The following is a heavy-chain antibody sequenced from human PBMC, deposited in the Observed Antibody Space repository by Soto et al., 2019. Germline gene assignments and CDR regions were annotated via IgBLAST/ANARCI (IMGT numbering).Heavy chain of an antibody. CDR3: ARYYDFWSGYFQEDAFDI. V-gene: IGHV3-30-3*01. CDR1: GFTFSSYA. CDR2: ISYDGSNK. D-gene: IGHD3-3*01. Sequence: QVQLVESGGGVVQPGRSLRLSCAASGFTFSSYAMHWVRQAPGKGLEWVAVISYDGSNKYYADSVKGRFTISRDNSKNTLYLQMNSLRAEDTAVYYCARYYDFWSGYFQEDAFDIWGQGTMVTVSS. J-gene: IGHJ3*02.